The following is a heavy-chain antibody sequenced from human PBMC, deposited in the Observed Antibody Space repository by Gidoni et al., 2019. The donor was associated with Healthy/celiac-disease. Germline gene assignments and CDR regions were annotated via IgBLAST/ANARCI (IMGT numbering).Heavy chain of an antibody. J-gene: IGHJ4*02. CDR1: GFTFSSSG. CDR2: ISYDGSNK. CDR3: AKVGGIAVAGGYFDY. V-gene: IGHV3-30*18. Sequence: QVQLVESGGGVVQPGRSLRLSCAASGFTFSSSGMHWVRQAPGKGLEWVAVISYDGSNKYYADSVKGRFTISRDNSKNTLYLQMNSLRAEDTAVYYCAKVGGIAVAGGYFDYWGQGTLVTVSS. D-gene: IGHD6-19*01.